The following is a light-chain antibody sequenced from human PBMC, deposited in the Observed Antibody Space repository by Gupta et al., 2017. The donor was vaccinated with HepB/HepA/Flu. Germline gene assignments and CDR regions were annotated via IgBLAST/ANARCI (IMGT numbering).Light chain of an antibody. J-gene: IGLJ3*02. CDR3: QLWARSSNHLV. CDR1: NIGSKS. CDR2: YDS. V-gene: IGLV3-21*04. Sequence: ITCGGNNIGSKSAHWYQQKLGQPPVLVIYYDSDRPSGMPERFSCSNSGNTATLTLSRVEAGDEADDDYQLWARSSNHLVFGGGTKMTVL.